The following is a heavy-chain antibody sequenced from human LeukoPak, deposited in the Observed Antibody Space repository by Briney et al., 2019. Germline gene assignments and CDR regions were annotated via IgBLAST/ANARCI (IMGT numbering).Heavy chain of an antibody. CDR1: GGTFSSYA. D-gene: IGHD3-3*01. CDR3: ASSGLVTIFGVVIRGMDV. J-gene: IGHJ6*02. V-gene: IGHV1-69*13. CDR2: IIPIFGTA. Sequence: GASVKVSCKASGGTFSSYATSWVRQAPGQGLEWMGGIIPIFGTANYAQKFQGRVTITADESTSTAYMELSSLRSEDTAVYYCASSGLVTIFGVVIRGMDVWGQGTTVTVSS.